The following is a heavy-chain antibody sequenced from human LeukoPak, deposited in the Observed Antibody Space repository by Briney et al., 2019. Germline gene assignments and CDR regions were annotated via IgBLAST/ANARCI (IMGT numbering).Heavy chain of an antibody. CDR1: GFTFSDYA. V-gene: IGHV3-23*01. Sequence: GGSLRLSCVASGFTFSDYAMSWVRQAPGKGLEWVSAISGGGGNTYYADSVKGRFAISRDNSKNTLYLQMNSLRAEDTAVYYCGKNRYSGSLSPFDIWGQGTMVTVSS. J-gene: IGHJ3*02. CDR3: GKNRYSGSLSPFDI. CDR2: ISGGGGNT. D-gene: IGHD1-26*01.